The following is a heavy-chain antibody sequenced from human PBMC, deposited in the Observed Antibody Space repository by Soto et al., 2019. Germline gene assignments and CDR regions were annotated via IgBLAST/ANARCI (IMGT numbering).Heavy chain of an antibody. CDR1: GYTFTSYA. J-gene: IGHJ5*02. Sequence: GASVKVSCKASGYTFTSYAMHWVRQAPGQRLEWMGWINAGNGNTKYSQKFQGRVTITRDTSASTAYMELSSLRSEDTAVYYCARDRGGYCSGGSCSEAWFDPWGQGTLVTVSS. CDR2: INAGNGNT. V-gene: IGHV1-3*01. CDR3: ARDRGGYCSGGSCSEAWFDP. D-gene: IGHD2-15*01.